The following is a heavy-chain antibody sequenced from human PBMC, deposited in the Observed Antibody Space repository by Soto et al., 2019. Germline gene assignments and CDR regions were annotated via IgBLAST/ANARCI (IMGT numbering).Heavy chain of an antibody. CDR2: IKQDGSEK. CDR3: ARGLSNLYYDFWSANPAFDP. D-gene: IGHD3-3*01. V-gene: IGHV3-7*01. J-gene: IGHJ5*02. Sequence: EVQLVASGGGLVQPGGSLRLSCAASGFTFSSYWMSWVRQAPGKGLEWVANIKQDGSEKYYVDSVKGRFTISRDNAKNSLYLQMNSLRAEDTAVYYCARGLSNLYYDFWSANPAFDPWGQGTLVTVSS. CDR1: GFTFSSYW.